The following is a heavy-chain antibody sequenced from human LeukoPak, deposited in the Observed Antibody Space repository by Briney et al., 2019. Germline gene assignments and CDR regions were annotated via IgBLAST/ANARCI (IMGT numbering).Heavy chain of an antibody. CDR3: ARAQGVTGTTPCCAFDI. V-gene: IGHV4-30-2*01. J-gene: IGHJ3*02. D-gene: IGHD1-7*01. CDR1: GGSISSGGYY. Sequence: PSQTLSLTCTVSGGSISSGGYYWSWIRQPPGKGLEWIGYIYHSGSTYYNPSLKSRVTISVDRSKNQFSLKLSSVTAADTAVYYCARAQGVTGTTPCCAFDIWGQGTMVTVSS. CDR2: IYHSGST.